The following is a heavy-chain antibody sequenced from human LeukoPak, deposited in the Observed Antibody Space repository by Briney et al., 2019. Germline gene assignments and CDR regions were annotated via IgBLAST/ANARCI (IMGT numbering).Heavy chain of an antibody. D-gene: IGHD2-2*01. CDR2: ISSTSGTI. J-gene: IGHJ3*02. CDR1: GFTFRSYS. V-gene: IGHV3-48*04. CDR3: ARELVVPAAISSYDAFDI. Sequence: PGGSLRLSCVASGFTFRSYSMNWVRQAPGKGLEWVSYISSTSGTIYYADSMKGRFTISRDNAKNSLYLQMNGLRAEDTAVYYCARELVVPAAISSYDAFDIWRQGTMVTVSS.